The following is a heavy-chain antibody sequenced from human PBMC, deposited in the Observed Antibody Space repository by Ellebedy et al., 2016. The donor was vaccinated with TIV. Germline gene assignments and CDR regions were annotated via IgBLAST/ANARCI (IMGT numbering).Heavy chain of an antibody. V-gene: IGHV3-23*01. D-gene: IGHD6-19*01. CDR1: GFTFSSYA. J-gene: IGHJ3*02. CDR3: AKVTPYSSGWYDAFDI. Sequence: GESLKISCAASGFTFSSYAMSWVRQAPGKGLEWVSAISGSGGSTYYADSVKGRFTISRDNSKNTLYLQMNSPRAEDTAVYYCAKVTPYSSGWYDAFDIWGQGTMVTVSS. CDR2: ISGSGGST.